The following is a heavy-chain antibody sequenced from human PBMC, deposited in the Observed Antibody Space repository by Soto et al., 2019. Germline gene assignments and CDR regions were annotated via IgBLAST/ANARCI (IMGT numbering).Heavy chain of an antibody. CDR3: ATPASVNGSPDYYDSSGYTY. J-gene: IGHJ4*02. CDR2: IDPSDSYT. Sequence: PGESLKISCKGSGYSFTSYWITWVRQMPGKGLEWMGRIDPSDSYTKYSPSFQGHVTISADKSSSTAYLQWSSLKASDTAMYYCATPASVNGSPDYYDSSGYTYWGQGTLVTVS. V-gene: IGHV5-10-1*01. D-gene: IGHD3-22*01. CDR1: GYSFTSYW.